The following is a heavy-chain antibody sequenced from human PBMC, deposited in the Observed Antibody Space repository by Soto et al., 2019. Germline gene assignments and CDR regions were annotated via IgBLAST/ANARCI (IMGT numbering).Heavy chain of an antibody. J-gene: IGHJ4*01. CDR2: ISGSGNTI. CDR1: GFTFSTNA. CDR3: AKVGYDTFGYYLRSFDC. V-gene: IGHV3-23*01. D-gene: IGHD2-2*03. Sequence: GGSLRLSCATSGFTFSTNAMGWVRQAPGMGLEFVSLISGSGNTIYYADSVKGRFAISRDNSMNTVSLQMNSLRAEDTAVYYCAKVGYDTFGYYLRSFDCWGQGTLVTVSS.